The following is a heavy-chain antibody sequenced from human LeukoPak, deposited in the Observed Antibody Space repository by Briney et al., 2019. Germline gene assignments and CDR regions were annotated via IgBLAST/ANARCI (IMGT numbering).Heavy chain of an antibody. J-gene: IGHJ6*03. CDR3: ASLSSSWYYVDYYYYYMDV. V-gene: IGHV4-34*01. CDR1: GGSFSGYY. Sequence: PSETLSLTCAVYGGSFSGYYWSWIRQPPGKGLEWIGEINHSGSTNYNPSLKSRVTISVDTSKNQFSLRLSSVTAADTEVCYCASLSSSWYYVDYYYYYMDVWGKGTTVTVSS. CDR2: INHSGST. D-gene: IGHD6-13*01.